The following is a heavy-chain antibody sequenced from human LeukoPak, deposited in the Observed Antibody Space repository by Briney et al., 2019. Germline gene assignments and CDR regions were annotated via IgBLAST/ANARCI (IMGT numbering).Heavy chain of an antibody. CDR1: GFTFSSYS. D-gene: IGHD2-2*01. CDR3: ARDFPPWFVPVPAATDY. CDR2: ISSTSSTT. Sequence: GGSLRLSCAASGFTFSSYSMNWVRQAPGKGLEWVSYISSTSSTTYYADSVKGRFTISRDNAKNSLYLQMSSLRDEDTAVYYCARDFPPWFVPVPAATDYWGQGALVTVSS. V-gene: IGHV3-48*02. J-gene: IGHJ4*02.